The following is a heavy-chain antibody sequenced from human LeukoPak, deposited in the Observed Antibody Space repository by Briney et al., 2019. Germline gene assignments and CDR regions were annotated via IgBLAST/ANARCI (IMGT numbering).Heavy chain of an antibody. D-gene: IGHD2-21*02. CDR2: IYYSGTT. CDR1: GGSFSGYY. CDR3: ATTYCGGDCYPAW. J-gene: IGHJ4*02. V-gene: IGHV4-34*01. Sequence: SETLSLTCAVYGGSFSGYYWGFIRQPPGKGLEWIGNIYYSGTTYYSPSLSSRVTISVDTSKNQFSLKLNSMTAADTAVYYCATTYCGGDCYPAWWGQGTLVTVSS.